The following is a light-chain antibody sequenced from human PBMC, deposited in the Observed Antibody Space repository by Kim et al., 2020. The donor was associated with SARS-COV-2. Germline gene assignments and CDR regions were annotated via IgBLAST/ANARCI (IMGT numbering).Light chain of an antibody. V-gene: IGLV2-23*02. CDR1: SSDVGSYNL. Sequence: QSALSQPASVSGSPGQSITISCSGSSSDVGSYNLVSWYQQHPGKSPKLLIYEVTKRPSGISTRFSGSKSGNTASLTISGLQAEDEADYYCCSYAGRNTYVFGSGTKVTVL. J-gene: IGLJ1*01. CDR2: EVT. CDR3: CSYAGRNTYV.